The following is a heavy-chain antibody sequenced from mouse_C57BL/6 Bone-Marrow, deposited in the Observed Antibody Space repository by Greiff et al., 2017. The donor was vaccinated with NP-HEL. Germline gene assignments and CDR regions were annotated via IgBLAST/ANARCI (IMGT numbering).Heavy chain of an antibody. CDR1: GFNITDYY. Sequence: EVKLVESGAELVKPGASVKLSCTASGFNITDYYMHWVKQRTEQGLEWIGRIDPEDGETKYAPKFQGKATITADTSSNTAYLQLSSLTSEDTAVYYCARDYGSFYYYAMDYWGQGTSVTVSS. CDR3: ARDYGSFYYYAMDY. CDR2: IDPEDGET. J-gene: IGHJ4*01. V-gene: IGHV14-2*01. D-gene: IGHD1-1*01.